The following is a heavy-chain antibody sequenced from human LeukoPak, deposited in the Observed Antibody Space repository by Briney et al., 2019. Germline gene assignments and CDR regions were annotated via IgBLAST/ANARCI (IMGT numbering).Heavy chain of an antibody. CDR2: ISGSGGST. V-gene: IGHV3-23*01. J-gene: IGHJ4*02. Sequence: GGSLRLSCAASGFIFTNYFMSWVRQAPGKGLEWVSTISGSGGSTYYADSVKGRFTISRDNSKNTLYLQMNSLRAEDTAVYYCAKGGRYSSSSGGYFDYWGQGTLVTVSS. D-gene: IGHD6-6*01. CDR1: GFIFTNYF. CDR3: AKGGRYSSSSGGYFDY.